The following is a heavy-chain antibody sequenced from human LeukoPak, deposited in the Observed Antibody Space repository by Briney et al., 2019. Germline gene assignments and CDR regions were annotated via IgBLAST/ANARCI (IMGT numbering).Heavy chain of an antibody. CDR1: GYTFTSYD. V-gene: IGHV1-2*02. J-gene: IGHJ4*02. D-gene: IGHD6-13*01. CDR2: MNPNSGGT. CDR3: ARDSYSSSWYDAVGYFDY. Sequence: ASVKVSCKASGYTFTSYDINWVRQATGQGLEWMGWMNPNSGGTNYAQKFQGRVTMTRDTSISTAYMELSRLRSDDTAVYYCARDSYSSSWYDAVGYFDYWGQGTLVTVSS.